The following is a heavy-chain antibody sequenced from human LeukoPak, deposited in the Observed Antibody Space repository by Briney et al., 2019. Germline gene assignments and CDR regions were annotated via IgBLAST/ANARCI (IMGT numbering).Heavy chain of an antibody. D-gene: IGHD1-1*01. Sequence: SETLSLTCTVSGGSISSSSYYWGWIRQPPGKGLEWIGSIYYSGSTYYNPSLKSRVTISVDTSKNQFSLKLSSVTAADTAVYYCARTLRYAGWFDPWGQGTLVTVSP. CDR1: GGSISSSSYY. J-gene: IGHJ5*02. V-gene: IGHV4-39*01. CDR3: ARTLRYAGWFDP. CDR2: IYYSGST.